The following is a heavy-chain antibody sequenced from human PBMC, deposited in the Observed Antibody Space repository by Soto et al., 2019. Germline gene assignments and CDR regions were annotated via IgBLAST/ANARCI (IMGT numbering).Heavy chain of an antibody. J-gene: IGHJ4*02. D-gene: IGHD3-16*02. CDR1: GFTFSSYW. CDR2: IKQDGSEK. Sequence: EVQLVESGGGLVQPGGSLRLSCAASGFTFSSYWMSWVRQAPGKGLEWVANIKQDGSEKYYVDSVKGRFTISRDSAKNSLYLQMNSLRAEDTAVYYCARGGDDYVWGSYRAGVYWGQGTLVTVSS. V-gene: IGHV3-7*03. CDR3: ARGGDDYVWGSYRAGVY.